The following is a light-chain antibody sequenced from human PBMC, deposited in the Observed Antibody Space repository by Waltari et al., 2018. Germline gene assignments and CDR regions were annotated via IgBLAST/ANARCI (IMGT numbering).Light chain of an antibody. V-gene: IGLV2-23*01. CDR1: SKDLGTSNL. J-gene: IGLJ1*01. CDR2: EGT. CDR3: CSYAGSTTFLYV. Sequence: QPALTQPASVSGSPGQSITISCTRSSKDLGTSNLVSWYQQHPGKAPKLMIYEGTERPSGVSNRFSGSKSGNTASLTISGLQAEDEADYYCCSYAGSTTFLYVFGTGTKVTVL.